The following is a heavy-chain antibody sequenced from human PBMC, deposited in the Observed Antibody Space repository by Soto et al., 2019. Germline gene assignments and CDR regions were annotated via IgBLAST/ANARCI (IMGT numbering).Heavy chain of an antibody. D-gene: IGHD1-1*01. V-gene: IGHV1-8*01. Sequence: VASVKVSCKASGDSFTSYDINWVRQATGQGLEWMGWMNPKNGNTGYAQKFQGRVTMTRNTSITTAYMELSSLRSEDTAVYYCAKAGWLGWFDPWGQGTLVTVSS. CDR1: GDSFTSYD. CDR3: AKAGWLGWFDP. CDR2: MNPKNGNT. J-gene: IGHJ5*02.